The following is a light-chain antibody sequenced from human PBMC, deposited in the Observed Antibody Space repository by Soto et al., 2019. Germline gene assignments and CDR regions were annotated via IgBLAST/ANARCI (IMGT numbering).Light chain of an antibody. Sequence: QSVLTQPASVSGSPGQSITISCTGTSSDIGGYYYVSWYQHHPGKAPKLLIYQVTNRPSRVSNRFSGSKSGNTASLTISGLQADDEADYYCTSYSSSSTLVYVFGTGTKVTVL. J-gene: IGLJ1*01. CDR3: TSYSSSSTLVYV. CDR2: QVT. V-gene: IGLV2-14*01. CDR1: SSDIGGYYY.